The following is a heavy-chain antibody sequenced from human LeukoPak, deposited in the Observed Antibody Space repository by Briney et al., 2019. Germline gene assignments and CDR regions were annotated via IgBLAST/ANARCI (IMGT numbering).Heavy chain of an antibody. D-gene: IGHD3-16*01. CDR3: ASEGGYGYSLDY. CDR2: ISYDGSNK. CDR1: GFTFSSYA. J-gene: IGHJ4*02. Sequence: GGSLRLSCAASGFTFSSYAMHWVRQAPGKGLEWVAVISYDGSNKYYADSVKGRFTISRDSSKNTLYLQMNSLRAEDTAVYYCASEGGYGYSLDYWGQGTLVTVSS. V-gene: IGHV3-30-3*01.